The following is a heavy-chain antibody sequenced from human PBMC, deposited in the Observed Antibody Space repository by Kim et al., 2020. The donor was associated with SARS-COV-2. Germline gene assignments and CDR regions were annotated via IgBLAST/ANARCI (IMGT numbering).Heavy chain of an antibody. D-gene: IGHD3-22*01. CDR1: GYTFTSYA. J-gene: IGHJ4*02. Sequence: ASVKVSCKASGYTFTSYAMHWVRQAPGQRLEWMGWINAGNGNTKYSQKFQGRVTITRDTSASTAYMELSSLRSEDTAVYYCARSDYYDSSGYYYEGGNIDYWGQGTLVTVSS. V-gene: IGHV1-3*01. CDR2: INAGNGNT. CDR3: ARSDYYDSSGYYYEGGNIDY.